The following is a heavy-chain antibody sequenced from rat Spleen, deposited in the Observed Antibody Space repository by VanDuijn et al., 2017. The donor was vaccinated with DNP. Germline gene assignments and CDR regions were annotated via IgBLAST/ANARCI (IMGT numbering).Heavy chain of an antibody. CDR2: ISPGGGYT. J-gene: IGHJ2*01. V-gene: IGHV5-58*01. CDR1: GFTFSGYW. Sequence: EVQLVETGGGLVQPGRSLKVSCVASGFTFSGYWMYWIRQAPGKGLEWVASISPGGGYTYYRDSVKGRFTISRDNAKSSLYLQMNSLKSEDTATYYCAKNSGYYFDYWGQGVMVTVSS. D-gene: IGHD4-3*01. CDR3: AKNSGYYFDY.